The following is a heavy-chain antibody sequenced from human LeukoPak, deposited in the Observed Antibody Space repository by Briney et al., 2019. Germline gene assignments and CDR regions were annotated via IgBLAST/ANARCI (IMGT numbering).Heavy chain of an antibody. D-gene: IGHD3-9*01. CDR2: IYYSGST. J-gene: IGHJ4*02. Sequence: KPSETLSLTCTVSGGSISRGGYYWSWIRQHPGKGLEWIGYIYYSGSTNYNPSLKSRVTISVDTSKNQFSLKLSSVTAADTAVYYCARDQGILTGYPRRGFDYWGQGTLVTVSS. CDR1: GGSISRGGYY. CDR3: ARDQGILTGYPRRGFDY. V-gene: IGHV4-61*08.